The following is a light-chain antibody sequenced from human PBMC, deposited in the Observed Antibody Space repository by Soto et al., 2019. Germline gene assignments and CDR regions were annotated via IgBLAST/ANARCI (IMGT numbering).Light chain of an antibody. CDR1: RSVSSNY. CDR2: GAS. Sequence: EIVLTQSPGTLSLSPGERATLSCRASRSVSSNYLAWYQQKPGQAPRLLIYGASSRATGVPYRFSGSGSGTGFTLPISRLEPQDFALYYCQQYVTSSYTFGQGTKLEI. V-gene: IGKV3-20*01. CDR3: QQYVTSSYT. J-gene: IGKJ2*01.